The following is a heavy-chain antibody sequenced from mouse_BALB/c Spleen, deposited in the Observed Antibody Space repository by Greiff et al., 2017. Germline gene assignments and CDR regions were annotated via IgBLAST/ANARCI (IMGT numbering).Heavy chain of an antibody. CDR1: GFSLPSYG. J-gene: IGHJ3*01. CDR3: ARDEAVYYRSSVAY. D-gene: IGHD2-14*01. Sequence: QVQLKESGPGLVAPSQSLSITCTVSGFSLPSYGVHWVRQPPGKGLEWLGVIWAGGSTNYNSALMSRLSISKDNSKSQVFLKMNSLQTDDTAMYYGARDEAVYYRSSVAYWGQGTLVTVSA. CDR2: IWAGGST. V-gene: IGHV2-9*02.